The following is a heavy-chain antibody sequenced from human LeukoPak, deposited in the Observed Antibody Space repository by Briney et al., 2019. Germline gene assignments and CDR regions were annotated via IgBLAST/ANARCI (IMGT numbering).Heavy chain of an antibody. CDR2: ISHRGTS. CDR3: ARKRRRGYYLNSAFDM. Sequence: KPSETLSLTCDVNDESFSTYYWSWIRQSPGKGLEWIAEISHRGTSTYNPSLQSRVTVSVDASKNHFSLRVKSVIAADTAIYYCARKRRRGYYLNSAFDMWGQGTMVTVSS. V-gene: IGHV4-34*01. CDR1: DESFSTYY. J-gene: IGHJ3*02. D-gene: IGHD3-3*01.